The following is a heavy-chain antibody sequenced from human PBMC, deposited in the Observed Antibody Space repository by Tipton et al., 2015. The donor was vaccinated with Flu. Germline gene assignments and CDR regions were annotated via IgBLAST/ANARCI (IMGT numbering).Heavy chain of an antibody. CDR3: MSEVGVLRYAG. D-gene: IGHD3-9*01. CDR1: GFSFHDAC. V-gene: IGHV3-15*01. J-gene: IGHJ4*02. CDR2: ILSKTDGGTT. Sequence: SLRLSCTASGFSFHDACMSWVRQAPGKGLEWLGRILSKTDGGTTDYAAPVKGRFTISRDDSKNTVYLQMNSLKTDDTAMYYCMSEVGVLRYAGWGQGTLGNGSS.